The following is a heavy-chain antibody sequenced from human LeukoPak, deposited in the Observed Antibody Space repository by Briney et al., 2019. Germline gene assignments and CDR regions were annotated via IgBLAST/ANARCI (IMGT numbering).Heavy chain of an antibody. CDR3: ARGSNLVAQIDY. V-gene: IGHV4-39*07. J-gene: IGHJ4*02. CDR1: GGSISSSSYY. Sequence: KPSETLSLTCTVSGGSISSSSYYWGWIRQPPGKGLEWIGSIYYSGSTYYNPSLKSRVTISVDTSKNQFSLKLSSVTAADTAVYYCARGSNLVAQIDYWGQGTLVTVSS. D-gene: IGHD5-12*01. CDR2: IYYSGST.